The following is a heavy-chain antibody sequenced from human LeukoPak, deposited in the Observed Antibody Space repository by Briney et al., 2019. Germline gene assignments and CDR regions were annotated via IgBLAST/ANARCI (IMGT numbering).Heavy chain of an antibody. CDR1: GFTFNNYA. CDR3: AIVSGGGLYYDGMDV. V-gene: IGHV3-23*01. CDR2: IRGSGGTT. Sequence: PGGSLRLSCAASGFTFNNYAMNWVRQAPGKGLEWVSVIRGSGGTTYYADPVKGRFTISRDSSKNTLYLQMNSLRAEDTAVYYCAIVSGGGLYYDGMDVWGQGTTVTVSS. D-gene: IGHD1-14*01. J-gene: IGHJ6*02.